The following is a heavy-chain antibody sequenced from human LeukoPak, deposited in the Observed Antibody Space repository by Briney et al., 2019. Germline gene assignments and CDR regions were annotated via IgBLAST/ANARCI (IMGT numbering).Heavy chain of an antibody. D-gene: IGHD2-15*01. V-gene: IGHV3-7*01. CDR1: GFTFSSYW. CDR3: AKGSAYCSGDSCYSIYYYYGMDV. Sequence: GGSLRLSCAASGFTFSSYWTSWVRQAPGKGLEWVANIKQDGSEKYYVDSVKGRFTISRDNAKNSLYLQMNSLRAEDTAVYYCAKGSAYCSGDSCYSIYYYYGMDVWGQGTTVTVSS. J-gene: IGHJ6*02. CDR2: IKQDGSEK.